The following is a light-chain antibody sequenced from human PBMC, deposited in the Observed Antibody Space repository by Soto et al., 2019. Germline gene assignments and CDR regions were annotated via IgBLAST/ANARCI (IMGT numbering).Light chain of an antibody. J-gene: IGLJ1*01. CDR3: SSYTSSSSLYV. Sequence: QSALTQPASVSGSPGQSITISCTGTSSDVGGYNYVSWYQQHPGTAPKLMMYEVSNRPSGLSNRFSGSKSGNTASLTISGLQAEDEADYYCSSYTSSSSLYVFGTGTKLTVL. CDR2: EVS. CDR1: SSDVGGYNY. V-gene: IGLV2-14*01.